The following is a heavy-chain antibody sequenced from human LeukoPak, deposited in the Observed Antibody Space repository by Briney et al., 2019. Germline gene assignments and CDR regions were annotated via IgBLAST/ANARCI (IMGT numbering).Heavy chain of an antibody. Sequence: ASVKVSCKASGGTFSSYAISWVRQAPGQGLEWMGGIIPIFGTANYAQKFQGRVTITADKSTSTAYMELSSLRSEDTAVYYCAREGSPTLAFDIWGQGTMVTVSS. J-gene: IGHJ3*02. V-gene: IGHV1-69*06. CDR3: AREGSPTLAFDI. CDR2: IIPIFGTA. CDR1: GGTFSSYA.